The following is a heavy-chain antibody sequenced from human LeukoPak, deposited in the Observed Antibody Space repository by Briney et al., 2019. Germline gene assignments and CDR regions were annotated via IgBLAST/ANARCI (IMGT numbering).Heavy chain of an antibody. CDR1: GASISTYY. Sequence: SETLSLTCTVSGASISTYYWSWIRQPAEKGLEWVGRIFASGNTNYNPSLESRIAMSVDTSKNQFSLNLSSVTAADTAIYYCVQDGPLRSDYWGQGTLVTVSS. CDR3: VQDGPLRSDY. D-gene: IGHD3-16*01. CDR2: IFASGNT. J-gene: IGHJ4*02. V-gene: IGHV4-4*07.